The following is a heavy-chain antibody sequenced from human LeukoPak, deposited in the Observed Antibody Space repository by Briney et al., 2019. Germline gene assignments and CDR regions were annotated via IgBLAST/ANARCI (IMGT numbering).Heavy chain of an antibody. V-gene: IGHV3-23*01. D-gene: IGHD3-10*01. CDR1: GFTFSSYA. CDR3: AKDPRRFEDH. CDR2: ISGSGGST. Sequence: PGGSLRLSCAASGFTFSSYAVSWVRQAPGKGLEWVSAISGSGGSTYYADSVKGRFTISRDNSKNTLYLQMNSLRAEDTAAYYCAKDPRRFEDHWGQGTLVTVSS. J-gene: IGHJ4*02.